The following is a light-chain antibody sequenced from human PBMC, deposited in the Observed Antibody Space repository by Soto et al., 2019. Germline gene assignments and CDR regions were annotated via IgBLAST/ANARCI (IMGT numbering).Light chain of an antibody. J-gene: IGKJ1*01. CDR3: QQYDNWPRT. Sequence: EIVLTQSPATLSLSPGASATLSCRASQSVSSYLAWYQQKPGQAPRLLIYGTSTRATGIPARFSGSGSGTEFTLTIRTLQSEELAFYDCQQYDNWPRTVGQGTKGEIK. CDR1: QSVSSY. V-gene: IGKV3-15*01. CDR2: GTS.